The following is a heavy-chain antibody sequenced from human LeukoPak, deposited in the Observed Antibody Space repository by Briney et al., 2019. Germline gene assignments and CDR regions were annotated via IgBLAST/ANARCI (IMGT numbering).Heavy chain of an antibody. V-gene: IGHV3-23*01. J-gene: IGHJ4*02. CDR1: GFTFSNHG. D-gene: IGHD2-21*01. CDR2: ISSTDAGT. Sequence: GGTLRLSCAASGFTFSNHGMNWVRQAPGKGLEWVSAISSTDAGTYHAGSVRGRFTISRDSSKNTLYLQMNSLRAEDAAVYYCAKAPVTSCRGAYCYPFDYWGQGTLVTVSS. CDR3: AKAPVTSCRGAYCYPFDY.